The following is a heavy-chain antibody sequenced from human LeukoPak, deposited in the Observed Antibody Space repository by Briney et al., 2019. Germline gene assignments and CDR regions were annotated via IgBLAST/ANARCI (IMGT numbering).Heavy chain of an antibody. Sequence: GGSLRLSCAASGFTFRAYGMHWARQAPGKGLEWVSFIYSGGSTHYSDSVKGRFTISRDNSKNTLYLQMNSPRAEDTAVYYCARRAGAYSHPYDYWGQGTLVTVSS. CDR3: ARRAGAYSHPYDY. V-gene: IGHV3-53*01. CDR1: GFTFRAYG. D-gene: IGHD4/OR15-4a*01. J-gene: IGHJ4*02. CDR2: IYSGGST.